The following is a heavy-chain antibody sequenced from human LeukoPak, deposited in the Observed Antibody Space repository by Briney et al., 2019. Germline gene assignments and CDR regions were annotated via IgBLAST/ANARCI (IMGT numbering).Heavy chain of an antibody. CDR3: ARAYIVVVPAATGVADY. CDR2: IYHSGST. V-gene: IGHV4-38-2*01. CDR1: GYSISSGYY. D-gene: IGHD2-2*01. J-gene: IGHJ4*02. Sequence: PWETLSLTCAVSGYSISSGYYWGWIRQPPGKGLEWIGSIYHSGSTYYNPSLKSRVTISVDTSKNQFSLKLSSVTAADTAVYYCARAYIVVVPAATGVADYWGQGTLVTVSS.